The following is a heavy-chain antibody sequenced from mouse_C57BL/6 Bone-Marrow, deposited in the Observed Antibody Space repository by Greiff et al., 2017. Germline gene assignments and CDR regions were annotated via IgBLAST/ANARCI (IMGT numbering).Heavy chain of an antibody. V-gene: IGHV1-15*01. CDR1: GYTFTDYE. Sequence: VQLQQSGAELVRPGASVTLSCKASGYTFTDYEMHWVKQTPVHGLEWIGAIDPETGGTAYNQKFKGKATLTADKSSSTAYMQLSSLTSEDSAVYFCARSPAGFDYFDYWGQGTTLTVSS. CDR2: IDPETGGT. D-gene: IGHD2-2*01. J-gene: IGHJ2*01. CDR3: ARSPAGFDYFDY.